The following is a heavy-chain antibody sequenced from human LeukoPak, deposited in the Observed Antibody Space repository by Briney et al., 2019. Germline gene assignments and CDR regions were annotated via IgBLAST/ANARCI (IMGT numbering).Heavy chain of an antibody. J-gene: IGHJ6*03. V-gene: IGHV3-30*02. Sequence: GGSLRLSCAASGFTFSSYGMHWVRQAPGKGLEWVAFIRHDGSDKYYADSVKGRFTISRDNSKSTLYLQMNSLRAEDTAVYHCARKKSAYRSSSSTYYYMDVWGKGTTVTVSS. D-gene: IGHD6-6*01. CDR1: GFTFSSYG. CDR2: IRHDGSDK. CDR3: ARKKSAYRSSSSTYYYMDV.